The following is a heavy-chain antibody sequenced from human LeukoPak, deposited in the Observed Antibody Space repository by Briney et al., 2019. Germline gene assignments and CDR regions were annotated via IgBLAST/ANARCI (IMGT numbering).Heavy chain of an antibody. Sequence: GGSLRLSCVASGFIFSDHSMDWVRQAPGKGLEWVGRVRNKANSFTTQYAASVKGRFTISRDDSKNSLYLQMNSLKTEDTAVYYCARVSGSQWSPLDYWGQGILVTVSS. CDR2: VRNKANSFTT. CDR1: GFIFSDHS. V-gene: IGHV3-72*01. J-gene: IGHJ4*02. D-gene: IGHD6-25*01. CDR3: ARVSGSQWSPLDY.